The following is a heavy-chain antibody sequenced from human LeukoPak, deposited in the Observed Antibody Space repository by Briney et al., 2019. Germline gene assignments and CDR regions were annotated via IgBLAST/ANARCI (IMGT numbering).Heavy chain of an antibody. D-gene: IGHD3-22*01. CDR2: INHSGST. J-gene: IGHJ4*02. CDR3: ARKGSYYYDSSGYLLGYYFDY. V-gene: IGHV4-34*01. Sequence: SETLSLTCAVYGGSFSGYYWSWIRQPPGKGLEWIGEINHSGSTNYNPSLKSRVTISVDTSKNQFSLKLSSVTAADTAVYYCARKGSYYYDSSGYLLGYYFDYWGQGTLVTVSS. CDR1: GGSFSGYY.